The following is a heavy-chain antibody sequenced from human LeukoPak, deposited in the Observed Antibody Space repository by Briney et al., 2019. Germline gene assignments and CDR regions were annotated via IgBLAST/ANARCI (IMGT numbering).Heavy chain of an antibody. V-gene: IGHV3-7*01. CDR2: MKKDGSET. CDR3: GRHRSGSGTYFIDY. Sequence: GGSLRLSCVVSGLTLSSYSMISVRQAPGKGLQWVANMKKDGSETKYVESVKGRFTISRDNAKNSLYLQMNSLRAEDTAVYYCGRHRSGSGTYFIDYWGQGTLVSVSS. J-gene: IGHJ4*02. CDR1: GLTLSSYS. D-gene: IGHD3-10*01.